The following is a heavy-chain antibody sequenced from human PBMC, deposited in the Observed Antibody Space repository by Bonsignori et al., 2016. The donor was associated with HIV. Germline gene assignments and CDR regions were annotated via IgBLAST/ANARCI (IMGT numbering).Heavy chain of an antibody. CDR1: GFKFDDYA. D-gene: IGHD2-2*01. Sequence: EVQLVESGGGLVQPGGSLRLSCEASGFKFDDYAMSWVRQAPGKGLEWVSDISGSGGSRYYADSVKGRFTVSRDNSKNTVYLQMNNLRVDDTALYYCAKDCSSSSCYQFDPWGPGSLGHGLL. J-gene: IGHJ5*02. CDR2: ISGSGGSR. V-gene: IGHV3-23*04. CDR3: AKDCSSSSCYQFDP.